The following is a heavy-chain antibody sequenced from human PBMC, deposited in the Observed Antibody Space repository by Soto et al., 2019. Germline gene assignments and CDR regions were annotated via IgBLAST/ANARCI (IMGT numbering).Heavy chain of an antibody. CDR1: GFTFSSYA. CDR3: ARVLQPYSSGCSPLAY. D-gene: IGHD6-19*01. V-gene: IGHV3-30-3*01. CDR2: ISYDGSNK. Sequence: QVQLVESGGGVVQPGRSLRLSCAASGFTFSSYAMHWVRQAPGKGLEWVAVISYDGSNKYYADSVKGRFTISRDNSKNTLYLQMNSLRAEDTAVYYCARVLQPYSSGCSPLAYWGQGTLVTVSS. J-gene: IGHJ4*02.